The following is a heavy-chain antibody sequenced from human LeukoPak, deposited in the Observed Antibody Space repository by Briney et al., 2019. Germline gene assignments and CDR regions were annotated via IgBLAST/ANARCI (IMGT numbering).Heavy chain of an antibody. J-gene: IGHJ4*02. D-gene: IGHD6-6*01. CDR1: GGSISSYY. CDR3: ARDSSSSGPAFDY. Sequence: SETLSLTCTVSGGSISSYYWSWIRQPPGKGLEWIGYIYYSGSTNYNPSLKSRVTISVDTSKNQFSLKLSSVTAADTAVYYCARDSSSSGPAFDYWGQGTLVTVSS. CDR2: IYYSGST. V-gene: IGHV4-59*12.